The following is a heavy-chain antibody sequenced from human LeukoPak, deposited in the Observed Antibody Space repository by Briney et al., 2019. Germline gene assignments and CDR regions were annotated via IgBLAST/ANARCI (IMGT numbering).Heavy chain of an antibody. CDR3: AKGKYSSGCLLQH. Sequence: ASVKVSCKASGYTFTGYYMHWVRQAPGQGLEWMGWINPNSGGTNYAQKFQGRVTMTRDTSISTAYMELNRLRSDDTAVYYCAKGKYSSGCLLQHWGQGTLVTVSS. CDR1: GYTFTGYY. CDR2: INPNSGGT. V-gene: IGHV1-2*02. J-gene: IGHJ1*01. D-gene: IGHD6-19*01.